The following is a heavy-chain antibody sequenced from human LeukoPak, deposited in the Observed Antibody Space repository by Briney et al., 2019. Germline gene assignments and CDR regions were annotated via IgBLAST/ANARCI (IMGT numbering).Heavy chain of an antibody. V-gene: IGHV1-2*02. CDR1: GYTFTGYY. Sequence: ASVKVPCKASGYTFTGYYMHWVRQAPGQGLEWMGWINPNSGGTNYAQKFQGRVTMTRDTSISTAYMELSRLRSDDTAVYYCARENCTNGVCYKQLDYWGQGTLVTVSS. CDR3: ARENCTNGVCYKQLDY. D-gene: IGHD2-8*01. CDR2: INPNSGGT. J-gene: IGHJ4*02.